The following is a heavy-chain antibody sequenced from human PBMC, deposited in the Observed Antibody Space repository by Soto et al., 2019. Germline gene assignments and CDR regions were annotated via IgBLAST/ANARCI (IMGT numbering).Heavy chain of an antibody. V-gene: IGHV3-23*01. Sequence: PGGSLRLSCAASGFTFSSYAMSWVRQAPGKGLEWVSAISGSGGSTYYADSVKGRFTISRDNSKNTLYLQMNSLRAEDTAVYYCAKDVSDYYDSSGYYYSLGAFDIWGQGTMVTVSS. CDR2: ISGSGGST. J-gene: IGHJ3*02. CDR1: GFTFSSYA. CDR3: AKDVSDYYDSSGYYYSLGAFDI. D-gene: IGHD3-22*01.